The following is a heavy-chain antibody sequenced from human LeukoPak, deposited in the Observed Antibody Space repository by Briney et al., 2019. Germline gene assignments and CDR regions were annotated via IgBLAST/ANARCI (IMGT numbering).Heavy chain of an antibody. CDR3: AREVADYGGYYYYHYMDV. Sequence: SETLSLTCTVSGGSISSSTYYWGWIRQPPGKGLEWIGNIYYSGSTYYNPSLKSRVTISLDTSKNQFSLKLSSVTAADTAMYYCAREVADYGGYYYYHYMDVWGKGTTVTISS. D-gene: IGHD4-23*01. J-gene: IGHJ6*03. V-gene: IGHV4-39*07. CDR2: IYYSGST. CDR1: GGSISSSTYY.